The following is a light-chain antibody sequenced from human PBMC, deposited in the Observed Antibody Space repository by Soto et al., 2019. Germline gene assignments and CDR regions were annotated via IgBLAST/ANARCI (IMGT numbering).Light chain of an antibody. CDR1: SSDVGGYNY. Sequence: QSALTQPASVSGSPGQSITISCTGTSSDVGGYNYVSWYQLHPGKAPKLIIYEVSNRPSGVSNRFSGSKSGNTASLTISGLQAQDEAAYYCSSYTSSTAYVSGTGTKVTVL. J-gene: IGLJ1*01. CDR3: SSYTSSTAYV. CDR2: EVS. V-gene: IGLV2-14*01.